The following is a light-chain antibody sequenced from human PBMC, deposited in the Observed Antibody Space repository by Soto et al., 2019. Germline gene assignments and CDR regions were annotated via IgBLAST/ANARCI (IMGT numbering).Light chain of an antibody. J-gene: IGLJ2*01. CDR1: SGSIASNY. Sequence: NFMLTQPHSVSESPGKTVTISCTRSSGSIASNYVQWYQQRPGSAPTTVIYEDNQRPSGVPDRFSGSIDSSSNSASLTISGLKTEDEADYYCQSYDSINRVVFGGGTQLTVL. CDR3: QSYDSINRVV. V-gene: IGLV6-57*04. CDR2: EDN.